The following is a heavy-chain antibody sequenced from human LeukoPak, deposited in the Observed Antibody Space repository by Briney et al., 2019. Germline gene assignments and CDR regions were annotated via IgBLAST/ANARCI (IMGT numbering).Heavy chain of an antibody. Sequence: KPSETLSLTCTVSGGSISSYYWSWIRQPPGKGLEWIGYIYYSGSTNYNPSLKSRVTISVDTSKNQFSLKLSSVTAADTAVYYCARGIEAPELDYWGQGTLVTVSS. CDR3: ARGIEAPELDY. CDR1: GGSISSYY. D-gene: IGHD6-13*01. CDR2: IYYSGST. V-gene: IGHV4-59*08. J-gene: IGHJ4*02.